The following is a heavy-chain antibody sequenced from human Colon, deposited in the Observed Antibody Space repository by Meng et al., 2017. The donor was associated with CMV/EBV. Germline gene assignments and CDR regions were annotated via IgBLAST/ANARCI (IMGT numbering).Heavy chain of an antibody. CDR2: ISTSIGN. CDR3: VRGAWNSRGCFDH. Sequence: ASVKVSCKASGYTVSSYGISWVRQAPGQGLEWMGCISTSIGNQYAQKFQGRVIMTTASPTNTAYLEVMSLTFEDTAVYYCVRGAWNSRGCFDHWGQGALVTVSS. J-gene: IGHJ4*02. D-gene: IGHD1-7*01. CDR1: GYTVSSYG. V-gene: IGHV1-18*01.